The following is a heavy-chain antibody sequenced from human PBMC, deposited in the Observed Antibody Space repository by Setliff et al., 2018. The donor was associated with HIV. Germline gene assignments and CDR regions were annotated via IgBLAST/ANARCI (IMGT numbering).Heavy chain of an antibody. J-gene: IGHJ4*02. CDR2: TNWKGDRR. CDR3: VRASDHIWGDA. CDR1: RFTFSSYS. D-gene: IGHD3-16*01. Sequence: SGGSLRLSCAASRFTFSSYSMSWVRQAPGKGLEWVSGTNWKGDRRSYADSVKGRFTISRDHASDSVYLEMDSLRPEDTAVYYCVRASDHIWGDAWGQGTLVTVSS. V-gene: IGHV3-20*04.